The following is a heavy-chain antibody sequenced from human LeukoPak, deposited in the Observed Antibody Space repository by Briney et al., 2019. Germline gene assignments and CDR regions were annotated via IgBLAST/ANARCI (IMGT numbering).Heavy chain of an antibody. Sequence: GGSLRLSCAASGFTFSNYVMSWVRQAPGKGLESVSRINTDGTVTTYADSVKGRFTVSRDNADNTMFLQMNSVRDEDTAVYYCATKQWLAPPPDSWGQGTPVTVSS. J-gene: IGHJ4*02. D-gene: IGHD6-19*01. CDR1: GFTFSNYV. V-gene: IGHV3-74*01. CDR3: ATKQWLAPPPDS. CDR2: INTDGTVT.